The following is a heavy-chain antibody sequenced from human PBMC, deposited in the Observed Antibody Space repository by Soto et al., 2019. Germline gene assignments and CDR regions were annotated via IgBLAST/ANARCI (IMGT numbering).Heavy chain of an antibody. D-gene: IGHD3-10*01. J-gene: IGHJ6*02. CDR1: GFTVSSNY. CDR2: IYSGGST. Sequence: GGSLRLSCAASGFTVSSNYMSWVRQAPGKGLEWVSVIYSGGSTYYADSVKGRFTISRDNSKNTLYLQMNSLRAEDTAVYYCAREGITMVRGVIIYYYGMDVWGQGTTVTVSS. CDR3: AREGITMVRGVIIYYYGMDV. V-gene: IGHV3-53*01.